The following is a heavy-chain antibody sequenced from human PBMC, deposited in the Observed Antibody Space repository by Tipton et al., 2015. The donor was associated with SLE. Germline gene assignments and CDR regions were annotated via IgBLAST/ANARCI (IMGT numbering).Heavy chain of an antibody. CDR3: ARATAALDY. CDR2: INHSGST. V-gene: IGHV4-34*01. D-gene: IGHD6-13*01. J-gene: IGHJ4*02. CDR1: GGSFSGYY. Sequence: TLSLTCAVYGGSFSGYYWSWIRQPPGKGLEWIGEINHSGSTNYNPSLKSRVTISVDTSKNQFSLKLSSVTAEDTAVYYCARATAALDYWGQGTLVTVSS.